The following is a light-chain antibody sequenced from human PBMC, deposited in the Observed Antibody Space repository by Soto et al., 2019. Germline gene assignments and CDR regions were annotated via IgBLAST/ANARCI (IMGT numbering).Light chain of an antibody. V-gene: IGLV1-44*01. Sequence: QSVLTQPPSASGTPGQRVTISGFGASSTFGSNTVNWYQQLPGTAPKLLIYSNNQRPSGVPDRFSGSKSGTSASLAISGLQSEDEADYYCAAWDDSLNGFYVFGTGTKVTAL. CDR2: SNN. J-gene: IGLJ1*01. CDR3: AAWDDSLNGFYV. CDR1: SSTFGSNT.